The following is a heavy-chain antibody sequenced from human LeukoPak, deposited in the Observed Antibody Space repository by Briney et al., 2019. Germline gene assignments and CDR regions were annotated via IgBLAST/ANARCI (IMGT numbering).Heavy chain of an antibody. D-gene: IGHD5-18*01. Sequence: GGSLRLSCAASGFTFSSYAMSWVRQAPGKGLEWVSAISGSGGSTYYADSVKGRFTISRDNSKNTLHLQMNSLRAEDTAVYYCARGLYRIQLLHHAFDIWGQGTMVTVSS. CDR3: ARGLYRIQLLHHAFDI. CDR2: ISGSGGST. V-gene: IGHV3-23*01. J-gene: IGHJ3*02. CDR1: GFTFSSYA.